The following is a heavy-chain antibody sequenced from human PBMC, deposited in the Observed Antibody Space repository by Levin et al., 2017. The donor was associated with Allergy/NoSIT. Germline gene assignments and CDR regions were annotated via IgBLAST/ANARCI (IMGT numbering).Heavy chain of an antibody. CDR3: TREPLIWLGELFDSTWFDP. V-gene: IGHV3-15*01. CDR1: GFSFSNAW. CDR2: LKSKIDGGTT. Sequence: AGGSLRLSCAASGFSFSNAWMSWVRQAPGKGLEWVGRLKSKIDGGTTDYAAPVKGRFTISRDDSKNTLYLQMDNLKTEDTAVYYCTREPLIWLGELFDSTWFDPWGQGTLVTVSS. D-gene: IGHD3-10*01. J-gene: IGHJ5*02.